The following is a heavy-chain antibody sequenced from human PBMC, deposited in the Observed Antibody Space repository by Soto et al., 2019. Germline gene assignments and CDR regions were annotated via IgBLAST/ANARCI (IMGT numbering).Heavy chain of an antibody. J-gene: IGHJ4*02. CDR3: AKDLSLNGGNTDGSFDY. Sequence: GGSLRLSCSASVFTFSSYAMSWVRQAPGTGLECVSVISGGGEITYYADSVKGRFTISRDNSKNTLYLQMSSLSAEDTALYYCAKDLSLNGGNTDGSFDYWAKGTRLTASS. D-gene: IGHD2-15*01. V-gene: IGHV3-23*01. CDR2: ISGGGEIT. CDR1: VFTFSSYA.